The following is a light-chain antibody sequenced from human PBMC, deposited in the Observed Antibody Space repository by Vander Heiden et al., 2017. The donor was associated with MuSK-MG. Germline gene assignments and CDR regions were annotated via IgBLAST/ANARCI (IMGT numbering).Light chain of an antibody. CDR2: KAS. CDR3: QQENYSLFT. V-gene: IGKV1-5*03. Sequence: DIQMTQSPSTLSASVGDRVTIPCRASQSISTWLAWYQQKPGKAPKLLIYKASSLGSGVPSRFSGSGSGTEFTLTISSLQPDDFATYYCQQENYSLFTFGQGTKMXIK. CDR1: QSISTW. J-gene: IGKJ2*01.